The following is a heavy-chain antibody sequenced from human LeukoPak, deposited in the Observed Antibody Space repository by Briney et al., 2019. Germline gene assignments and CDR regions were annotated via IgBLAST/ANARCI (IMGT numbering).Heavy chain of an antibody. CDR1: GGSIRSSEYY. CDR3: ARREGARPMDY. J-gene: IGHJ4*02. V-gene: IGHV4-39*01. CDR2: VYYSGST. Sequence: PSETLSLTCTVPGGSIRSSEYYSGWIRQPPGKGLEWIGRVYYSGSTYYNPSLKSRVTISRDTSKNQFSLKLSSVTAADTAVYYCARREGARPMDYWGQGILVTVSS. D-gene: IGHD6-6*01.